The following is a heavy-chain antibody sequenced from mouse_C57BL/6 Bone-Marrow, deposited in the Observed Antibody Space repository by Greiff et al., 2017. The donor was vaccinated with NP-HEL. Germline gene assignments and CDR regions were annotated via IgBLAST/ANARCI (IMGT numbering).Heavy chain of an antibody. CDR3: YYGSSYWFAY. Sequence: QVHVKQSGAELAKPGASVKLSCKASGYTFTSYWMHWVKQRPGQGLEWIGYINPSSGYTKYNQKFKDKATLTADKSSSTAYMQLSSLTYEDSAVYYCYYGSSYWFAYWGQGTLVTVSA. V-gene: IGHV1-7*01. CDR2: INPSSGYT. J-gene: IGHJ3*01. CDR1: GYTFTSYW. D-gene: IGHD1-1*01.